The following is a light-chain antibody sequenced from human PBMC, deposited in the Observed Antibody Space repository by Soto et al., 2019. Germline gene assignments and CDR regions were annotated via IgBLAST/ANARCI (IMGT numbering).Light chain of an antibody. V-gene: IGLV2-14*01. CDR2: EVS. CDR1: SSDVGGYNY. Sequence: QSVLTQPASVSGSPGQSITISCTGTSSDVGGYNYVSWYQQHPGKAPKLMIYEVSNRPSGASNRFSGSKSGNTASLTISGLQAEDEADYYCSSYTSSSTPYIFGTGTKLTVL. CDR3: SSYTSSSTPYI. J-gene: IGLJ1*01.